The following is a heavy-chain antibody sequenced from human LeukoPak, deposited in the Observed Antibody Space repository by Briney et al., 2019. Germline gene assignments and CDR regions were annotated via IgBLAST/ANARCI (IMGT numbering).Heavy chain of an antibody. D-gene: IGHD3-16*02. J-gene: IGHJ4*02. CDR1: GGSISSYY. V-gene: IGHV4-59*01. CDR3: ARTSYSYPLDY. CDR2: IYYSGST. Sequence: SETLSLTCTVAGGSISSYYGRWVRQPPGKGVEWVGYIYYSGSTNYNPSLKSRVTISVDTSKNQFSLKLSSVTAADTAVYYCARTSYSYPLDYWGQGTLVTAPS.